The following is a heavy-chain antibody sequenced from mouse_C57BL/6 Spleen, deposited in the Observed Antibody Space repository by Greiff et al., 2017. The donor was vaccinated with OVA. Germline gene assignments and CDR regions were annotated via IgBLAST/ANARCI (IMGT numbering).Heavy chain of an antibody. CDR2: INYDGSST. V-gene: IGHV5-16*01. CDR3: ARGVNYFDY. J-gene: IGHJ2*01. Sequence: EVMLVESEGGLVQPGRSMKLSCTASGFTFSDYYMAWVRPVPEKGLEWVANINYDGSSTYYLDSLKSRFIISRDNAKNILYLQMSSLKSEDTATYYCARGVNYFDYWGQGTTLTVSS. CDR1: GFTFSDYY.